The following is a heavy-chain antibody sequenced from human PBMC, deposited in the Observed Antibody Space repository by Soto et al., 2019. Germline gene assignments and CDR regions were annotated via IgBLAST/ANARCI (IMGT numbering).Heavy chain of an antibody. CDR3: ARVDWFGEPMNWFDP. CDR2: IYYSGST. CDR1: GGSISSYY. Sequence: SETLSLTCTVSGGSISSYYWSWIRQPPGKGLEWIGYIYYSGSTNYNPSLKSRVTISVDTSKNQFSLKLSSVTAADTAVYYCARVDWFGEPMNWFDPWGQGTLVTVSS. V-gene: IGHV4-59*01. J-gene: IGHJ5*02. D-gene: IGHD3-10*01.